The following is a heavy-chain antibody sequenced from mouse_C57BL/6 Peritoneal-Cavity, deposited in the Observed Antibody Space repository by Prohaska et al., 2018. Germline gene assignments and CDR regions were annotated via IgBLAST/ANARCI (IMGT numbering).Heavy chain of an antibody. J-gene: IGHJ3*01. V-gene: IGHV3-6*01. CDR2: ISYDGSN. CDR3: ASSNYAWFAY. D-gene: IGHD2-5*01. CDR1: GYSITSGYY. Sequence: TGYSITSGYYCTWIRQFPGNKLEWMGYISYDGSNNYNTSLKNRISITRDTSNTQFFLKLNSLTTEDTATYYCASSNYAWFAYWGQGTLVTVSA.